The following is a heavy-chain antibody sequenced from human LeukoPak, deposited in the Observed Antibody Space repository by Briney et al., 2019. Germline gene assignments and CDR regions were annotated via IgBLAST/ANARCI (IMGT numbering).Heavy chain of an antibody. D-gene: IGHD3-10*01. CDR1: GFTFSSYA. CDR3: ARESILYGSGSYYFDY. CDR2: ISSNGGST. V-gene: IGHV3-64*04. Sequence: GGSLRLSCSASGFTFSSYAMHWVRQAPGKGLEYVSAISSNGGSTYYADSVKDRFTISRDNSKNTLYLQMNSLRAEDTAVYYCARESILYGSGSYYFDYWGQGTLVTVSS. J-gene: IGHJ4*02.